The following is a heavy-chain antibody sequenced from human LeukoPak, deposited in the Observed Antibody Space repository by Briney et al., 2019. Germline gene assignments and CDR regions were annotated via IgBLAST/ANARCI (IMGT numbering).Heavy chain of an antibody. D-gene: IGHD3-22*01. J-gene: IGHJ1*01. Sequence: PSETLSLTCTVSGGSISSSSYYWGWIRQPPGKGLEWIGSIYYSGSTYYNPSLKSRVTISVDPSKNQFSLKLSSVTAADTAVYYCARSVMRTTMIVVVWYFQHWGQGTLVTVSS. CDR1: GGSISSSSYY. CDR3: ARSVMRTTMIVVVWYFQH. V-gene: IGHV4-39*01. CDR2: IYYSGST.